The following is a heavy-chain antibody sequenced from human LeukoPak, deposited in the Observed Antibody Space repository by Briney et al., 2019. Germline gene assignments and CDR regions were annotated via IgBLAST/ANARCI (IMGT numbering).Heavy chain of an antibody. Sequence: GRSLRLSREASGFTLSNYAMHFVRQAPVKGLEWVAVISYDGINKYYADYVKGRITISRDNFKNTLYLQMNSLRTEDTAVYYCVREYFSLSCGVNRYSIHFDYWGQGTLVTVSS. CDR2: ISYDGINK. CDR1: GFTLSNYA. CDR3: VREYFSLSCGVNRYSIHFDY. J-gene: IGHJ4*02. V-gene: IGHV3-30-3*01. D-gene: IGHD2-21*02.